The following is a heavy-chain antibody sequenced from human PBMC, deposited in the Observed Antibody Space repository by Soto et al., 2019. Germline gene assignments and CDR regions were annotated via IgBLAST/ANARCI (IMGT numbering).Heavy chain of an antibody. Sequence: SETLSLTCTVSGSSSSGYYWSWIRLPPGKGLEWIGYMYNTGTTVYNPSFKSRVTISVDTSKNQFSLKLNSVTAADTSLYYCARQGFGQLHGLVDVWGPGTTVTVSS. CDR3: ARQGFGQLHGLVDV. CDR1: GSSSSGYY. D-gene: IGHD3-10*01. V-gene: IGHV4-59*08. CDR2: MYNTGTT. J-gene: IGHJ6*02.